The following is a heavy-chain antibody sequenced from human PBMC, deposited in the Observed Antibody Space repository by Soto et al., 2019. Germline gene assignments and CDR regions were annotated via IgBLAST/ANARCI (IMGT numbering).Heavy chain of an antibody. J-gene: IGHJ3*02. V-gene: IGHV3-23*01. Sequence: GESLKISCAASGFTFSSYAMSWVRQAPGKGLEWVSAINGSGGSTYYPDSVQGRFTISRDNSKNTLYLQMNSLRAEDTGVYFCGRGKVGATLDAFDIWGQGTMVTVSS. CDR2: INGSGGST. D-gene: IGHD1-26*01. CDR1: GFTFSSYA. CDR3: GRGKVGATLDAFDI.